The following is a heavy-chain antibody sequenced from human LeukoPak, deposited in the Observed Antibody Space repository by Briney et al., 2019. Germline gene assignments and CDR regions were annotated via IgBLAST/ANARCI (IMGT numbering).Heavy chain of an antibody. CDR3: ASGCSGGSCFRGSWFDP. D-gene: IGHD2-15*01. J-gene: IGHJ5*02. V-gene: IGHV4-38-2*01. CDR2: IYHTGNT. Sequence: SETLSLTCAVSGYSISSGYYWGWFRQPPGEGLEWIGRIYHTGNTYYNPSLKNRVTISIDTSKNHFSLKLSSVTAADTAVYYCASGCSGGSCFRGSWFDPWGQGTLVSVSS. CDR1: GYSISSGYY.